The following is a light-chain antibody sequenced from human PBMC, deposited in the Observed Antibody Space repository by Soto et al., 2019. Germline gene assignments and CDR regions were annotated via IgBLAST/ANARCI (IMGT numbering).Light chain of an antibody. J-gene: IGKJ2*01. CDR2: KAS. CDR3: QQYNSFPYT. Sequence: DIQLTQSPSFLSASVGDRVTITCRASQSISIWLAWYQQKPGKAPKLLMYKASSLESGIPSRFSGSGSGTEFTLTISSLQPDDFATYYCQQYNSFPYTFGQGTKLEI. V-gene: IGKV1-5*03. CDR1: QSISIW.